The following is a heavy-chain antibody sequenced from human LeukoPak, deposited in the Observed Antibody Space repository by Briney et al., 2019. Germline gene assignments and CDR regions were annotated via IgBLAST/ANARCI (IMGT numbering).Heavy chain of an antibody. V-gene: IGHV3-7*03. J-gene: IGHJ5*02. D-gene: IGHD4-23*01. Sequence: GGSLRLSCEGSAFIFSGHWMNWVRQTPGKGLEWVASIKEDGSERQYVDSVRGRFSISRDNTKGSLFLQLNSLRAEDTAVYYCARGGGVVYGGNPIQNWFDPWGQGTLVTVSS. CDR3: ARGGGVVYGGNPIQNWFDP. CDR2: IKEDGSER. CDR1: AFIFSGHW.